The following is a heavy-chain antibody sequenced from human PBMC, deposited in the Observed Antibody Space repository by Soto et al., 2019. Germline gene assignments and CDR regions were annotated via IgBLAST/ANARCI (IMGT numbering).Heavy chain of an antibody. V-gene: IGHV4-59*01. CDR3: ARENDFWSGYLNWFDP. J-gene: IGHJ5*02. CDR1: SISSYY. Sequence: SISSYYWSWIRQPPGKGLEWIGYIYYSGSTNYNPSLKSRVTISVDTSKNQFSLKLSSVTAADTAVYYCARENDFWSGYLNWFDPWGQGTLVTVSS. CDR2: IYYSGST. D-gene: IGHD3-3*01.